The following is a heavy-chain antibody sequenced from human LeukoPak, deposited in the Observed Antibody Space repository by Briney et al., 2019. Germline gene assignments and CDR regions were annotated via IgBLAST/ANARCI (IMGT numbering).Heavy chain of an antibody. CDR1: GYTFTGYY. D-gene: IGHD2-2*01. J-gene: IGHJ4*02. Sequence: ASVKVSCKASGYTFTGYYMHWVRQAPGQGLEWMGWINPNSGGTNYAQKFQGRVTMTRDTSISTAYMELSRLRSDDTAVYYCARSRGDIVVIPAVEPAEYWGQGTLVTVSS. CDR3: ARSRGDIVVIPAVEPAEY. CDR2: INPNSGGT. V-gene: IGHV1-2*02.